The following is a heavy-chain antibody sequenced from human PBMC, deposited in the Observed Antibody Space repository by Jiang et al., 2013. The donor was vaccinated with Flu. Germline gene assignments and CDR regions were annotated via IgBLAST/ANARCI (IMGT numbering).Heavy chain of an antibody. D-gene: IGHD3-3*01. CDR2: ISGSGGST. CDR3: AKVLRFLEWSPLAYYYYGMDV. V-gene: IGHV3-23*01. CDR1: GFTFSSYA. Sequence: VQLLESGGGLVQPGGSLRLSCAASGFTFSSYAMSWVRQAPGKGLEWVSAISGSGGSTYYADSVKGRFTISRDNSKNTLYLQMNSLRAEDTAVYYCAKVLRFLEWSPLAYYYYGMDVWGQGTTVTVSS. J-gene: IGHJ6*02.